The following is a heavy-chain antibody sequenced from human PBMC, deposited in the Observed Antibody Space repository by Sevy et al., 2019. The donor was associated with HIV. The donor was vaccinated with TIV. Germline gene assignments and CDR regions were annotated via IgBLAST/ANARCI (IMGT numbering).Heavy chain of an antibody. J-gene: IGHJ4*02. CDR2: IKQDGSEK. CDR3: ARDVPGIASIAAAGFDY. CDR1: GFTFSSYW. Sequence: GGSLRLSCAASGFTFSSYWMSWVRQAPGKGLEWVANIKQDGSEKYYVDSVKGRFTISRDNAKNSLYLQMNSLRAEDTAGYYCARDVPGIASIAAAGFDYWGQGTLVTVSS. V-gene: IGHV3-7*01. D-gene: IGHD6-13*01.